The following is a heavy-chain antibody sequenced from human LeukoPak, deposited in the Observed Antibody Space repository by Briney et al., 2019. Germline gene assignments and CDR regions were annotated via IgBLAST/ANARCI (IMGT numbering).Heavy chain of an antibody. CDR2: IYHSGST. Sequence: SETLSLTCAVSGGSISSYCWSWIRQPPGKGLEWIGYIYHSGSTKYNPSLKSRVTISVDTSKNQFSLKMSSVTAADTAVYYCARDGYSGNDGLWGQGTLVTVSS. V-gene: IGHV4-59*01. CDR3: ARDGYSGNDGL. J-gene: IGHJ4*02. CDR1: GGSISSYC. D-gene: IGHD5-12*01.